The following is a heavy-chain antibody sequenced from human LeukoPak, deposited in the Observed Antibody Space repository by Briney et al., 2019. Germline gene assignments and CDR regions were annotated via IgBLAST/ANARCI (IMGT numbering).Heavy chain of an antibody. CDR2: IDPNSGGT. CDR3: ARDRVVVPAAFDY. Sequence: ASVKVSCKTSGYTFTAHYIHWVRQAPGQGLEWMGWIDPNSGGTNYAQKFLGSVTMTRDTSISTAYMELSRLRSDDTAVYYCARDRVVVPAAFDYWGQGTLVTVSS. J-gene: IGHJ4*02. V-gene: IGHV1-2*02. D-gene: IGHD2-2*01. CDR1: GYTFTAHY.